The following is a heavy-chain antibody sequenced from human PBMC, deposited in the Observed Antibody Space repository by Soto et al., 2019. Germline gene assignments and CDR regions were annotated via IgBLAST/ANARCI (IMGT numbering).Heavy chain of an antibody. Sequence: SETLSLTCSVSGDSINSDKYYWGWIGQPPGKGLEWIGSIYFRGNTYYNPSLQTRVTISLDKSKSQFSLKLNSVTAADSAVYFCARLEGLATISYYFDFWGQGALVTVSS. D-gene: IGHD3-9*01. J-gene: IGHJ4*02. CDR2: IYFRGNT. V-gene: IGHV4-39*01. CDR3: ARLEGLATISYYFDF. CDR1: GDSINSDKYY.